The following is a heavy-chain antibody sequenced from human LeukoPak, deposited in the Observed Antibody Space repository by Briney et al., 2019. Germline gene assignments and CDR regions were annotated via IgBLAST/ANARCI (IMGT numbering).Heavy chain of an antibody. D-gene: IGHD3-10*01. Sequence: SETLSLTCTVSGYSISSGYYWGWIRQPPGKGLEWIGRIYTSGGTNYNPSLKSRVTMSVDTSKNQFSLKLSSVTAADTAVYYCAKSNGYGLVDIWGQGTMVTVSS. V-gene: IGHV4-38-2*02. CDR1: GYSISSGYY. J-gene: IGHJ3*02. CDR2: IYTSGGT. CDR3: AKSNGYGLVDI.